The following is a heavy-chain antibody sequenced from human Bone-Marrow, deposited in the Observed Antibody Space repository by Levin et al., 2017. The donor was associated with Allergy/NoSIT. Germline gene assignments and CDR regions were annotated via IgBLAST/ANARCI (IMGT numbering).Heavy chain of an antibody. CDR1: GFTFSSYS. Sequence: GGSLRLSCAASGFTFSSYSMNWVRQAPGKGLEWVSSISSSSSYIYYADSVKGRFTISRDNAKNSLYLQMNSLRAEDTAVYYCARAYSSSWGRSVWYFDLWGRGTLVTVSS. J-gene: IGHJ2*01. V-gene: IGHV3-21*01. CDR2: ISSSSSYI. D-gene: IGHD6-13*01. CDR3: ARAYSSSWGRSVWYFDL.